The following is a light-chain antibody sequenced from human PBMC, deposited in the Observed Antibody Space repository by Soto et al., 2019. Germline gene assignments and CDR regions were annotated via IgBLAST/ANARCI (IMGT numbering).Light chain of an antibody. J-gene: IGKJ1*01. V-gene: IGKV1-5*03. CDR2: KAS. Sequence: DIQMTQSPSTLSGSVGDRVTITCRASQTISSWLAWYQQKPGKAPKLLIYKASTLKSGVPSRFSGSGSGTEFTLTISSLQPDHFANYYFQHYNSYSEAFGQGTKVELK. CDR1: QTISSW. CDR3: QHYNSYSEA.